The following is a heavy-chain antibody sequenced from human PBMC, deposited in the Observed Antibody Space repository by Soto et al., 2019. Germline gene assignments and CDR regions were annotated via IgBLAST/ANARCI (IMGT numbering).Heavy chain of an antibody. CDR1: GYTFTSSG. Sequence: QVQLVQSGPEVKKPEASVKVSCKTSGYTFTSSGISWVRQAPGQGPEWMGWISGPNGVTTFARNFQDRVTLTIDSSTTTAYMEVGSLSFADTAIYYCARDQGGYGIFDDWGQGTLVTVSS. V-gene: IGHV1-18*04. D-gene: IGHD5-12*01. CDR2: ISGPNGVT. J-gene: IGHJ4*02. CDR3: ARDQGGYGIFDD.